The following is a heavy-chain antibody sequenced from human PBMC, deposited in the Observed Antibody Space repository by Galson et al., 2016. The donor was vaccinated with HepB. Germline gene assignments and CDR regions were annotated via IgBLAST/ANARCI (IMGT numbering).Heavy chain of an antibody. CDR3: ARVRGATVSDY. CDR1: GGSISSAAYY. J-gene: IGHJ4*02. V-gene: IGHV4-31*03. D-gene: IGHD4-17*01. CDR2: IYYLGNT. Sequence: TLSLTCSVSGGSISSAAYYWSWIRQLPGKGLEWIGHIYYLGNTYYNPSLKSRLTISVDTSKNQFSLRLSSVTAADTAVYFCARVRGATVSDYWGQGTLVTVSS.